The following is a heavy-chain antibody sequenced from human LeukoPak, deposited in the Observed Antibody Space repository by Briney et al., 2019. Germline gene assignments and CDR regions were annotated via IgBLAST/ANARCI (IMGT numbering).Heavy chain of an antibody. CDR3: ARDYGDSFDY. CDR1: GGSIRSSSSC. D-gene: IGHD4-17*01. Sequence: SETLSLTCTVSGGSIRSSSSCWGWLRQPPGKGLEWIASIHSSGYTSYTPSLKSRVAISVDTSKNQFSLRLRSVTAPDTAVYYCARDYGDSFDYWGQGTLVTVSS. V-gene: IGHV4-39*02. J-gene: IGHJ4*02. CDR2: IHSSGYT.